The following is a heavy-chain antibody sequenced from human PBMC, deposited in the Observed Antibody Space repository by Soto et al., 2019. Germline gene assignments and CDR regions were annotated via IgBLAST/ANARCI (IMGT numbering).Heavy chain of an antibody. J-gene: IGHJ4*02. V-gene: IGHV4-30-4*01. CDR3: ARASGDSSGYSFDY. D-gene: IGHD3-22*01. Sequence: QVQLQESGPGLVRPSQTLSLRCSVSGGSISSAENFWSWVRQPPGKGLEWIGYINYSGHTYLNPSLKSRLAVSVDTSHNPFSLRLTSVTAADTAVYYCARASGDSSGYSFDYWGQGTLVTVSS. CDR1: GGSISSAENF. CDR2: INYSGHT.